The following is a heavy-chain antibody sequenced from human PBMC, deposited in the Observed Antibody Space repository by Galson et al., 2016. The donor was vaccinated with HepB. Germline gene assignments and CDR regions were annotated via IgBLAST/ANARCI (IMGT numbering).Heavy chain of an antibody. D-gene: IGHD6-25*01. V-gene: IGHV1-18*01. CDR2: ISAYNGDT. J-gene: IGHJ4*02. Sequence: SVKVSCKASGYSFNGYGISWVRQAPGQGLEWMGWISAYNGDTKFAEKFQGRVTMTTDTSTSTAYMELRSLRSDDAAVHYCARYRAATAYSDFWGQGTLVTVSS. CDR3: ARYRAATAYSDF. CDR1: GYSFNGYG.